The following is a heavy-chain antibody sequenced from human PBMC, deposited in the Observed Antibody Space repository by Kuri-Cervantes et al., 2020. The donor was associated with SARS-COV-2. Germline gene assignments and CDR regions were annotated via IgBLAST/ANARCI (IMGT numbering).Heavy chain of an antibody. CDR3: ARDCAAGIFDY. D-gene: IGHD1-1*01. Sequence: SLRLSCAASGFTFSSYAMHWVRQAPGKGLEWVAVIGYDGSNKYYADSVKGRFTISRDNSKNTLYLQMNSLRAEDTAVYYCARDCAAGIFDYWGQGTLVTVSS. CDR1: GFTFSSYA. CDR2: IGYDGSNK. J-gene: IGHJ4*02. V-gene: IGHV3-30*04.